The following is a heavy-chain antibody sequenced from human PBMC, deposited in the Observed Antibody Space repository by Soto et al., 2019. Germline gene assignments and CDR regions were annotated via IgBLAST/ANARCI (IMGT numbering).Heavy chain of an antibody. D-gene: IGHD3-22*01. Sequence: QVQLQESGPGLVKPSQTLSLTCTVSGGSISSGGYYWSWIRQHPGKGLEWIGYIYYSGSTYYNPSLKSRVTISVDTSKNQFSPKLSSVTAADTAVYYCARDTFRFGYDSSGYYRSSVWGQGTLVTVSS. CDR3: ARDTFRFGYDSSGYYRSSV. V-gene: IGHV4-31*03. CDR1: GGSISSGGYY. CDR2: IYYSGST. J-gene: IGHJ4*02.